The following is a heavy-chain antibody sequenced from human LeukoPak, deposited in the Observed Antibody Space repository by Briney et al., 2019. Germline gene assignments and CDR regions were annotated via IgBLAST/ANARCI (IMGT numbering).Heavy chain of an antibody. CDR3: ARVRDSSGYYLLYYFDY. Sequence: SETLSLTCTVSGGSISSSSYYWGWIRQPPGKGLEWIGSIYYSGSTYYNPSLKSRVTISVDTSKNQFSLKLSSVTAADTAVYYCARVRDSSGYYLLYYFDYWGQGTLVTVSS. D-gene: IGHD3-22*01. CDR2: IYYSGST. CDR1: GGSISSSSYY. J-gene: IGHJ4*02. V-gene: IGHV4-39*07.